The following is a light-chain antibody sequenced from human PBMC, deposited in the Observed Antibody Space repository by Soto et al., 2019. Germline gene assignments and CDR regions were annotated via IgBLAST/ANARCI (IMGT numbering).Light chain of an antibody. CDR1: SSDVGAYNY. V-gene: IGLV2-14*01. CDR3: SSYTSRTTLV. CDR2: EVN. Sequence: QSALTQPASVSGSPEQSITISCTGTSSDVGAYNYVSWYQQHPGKAPKLMIYEVNYRPSGVSNRFSGSKSGNTASLTISGLQAEDEADYYCSSYTSRTTLVFGTGTMV. J-gene: IGLJ1*01.